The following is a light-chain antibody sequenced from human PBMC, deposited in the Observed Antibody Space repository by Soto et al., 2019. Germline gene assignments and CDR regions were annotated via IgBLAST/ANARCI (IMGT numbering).Light chain of an antibody. CDR1: SSNIGAGYD. Sequence: QSVLTQPPSVPGAPGQSVTISCIGSSSNIGAGYDAQWYQQLPGTAPKPLIYGNNNQPSGVPDRFSGSKSGTSASLAITGLQAEDEADYYCHSYDISLTGYVLGTGTKVTVL. V-gene: IGLV1-40*01. J-gene: IGLJ1*01. CDR3: HSYDISLTGYV. CDR2: GNN.